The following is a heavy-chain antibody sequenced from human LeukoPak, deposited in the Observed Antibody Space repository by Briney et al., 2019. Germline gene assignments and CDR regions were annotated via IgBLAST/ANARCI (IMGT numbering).Heavy chain of an antibody. Sequence: GGSLRLSCAASGFTFSSYAMRWVRQASGKGLEWVAVISYDGSNKYYADSVKGRFTISRDNSKNTLYLQMNSLRAEDTAVYYCARDEVAWYYGSGSFDYWGQGTLVTVSS. J-gene: IGHJ4*02. D-gene: IGHD3-10*01. CDR1: GFTFSSYA. CDR2: ISYDGSNK. V-gene: IGHV3-30*04. CDR3: ARDEVAWYYGSGSFDY.